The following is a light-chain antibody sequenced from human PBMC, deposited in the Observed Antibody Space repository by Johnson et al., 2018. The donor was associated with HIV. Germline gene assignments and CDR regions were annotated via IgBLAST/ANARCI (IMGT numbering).Light chain of an antibody. CDR3: GTWYSSLMTVYV. Sequence: QSVLTQPPSVSAAPGQKVTVSCSGSSSNVGNNYVYWYQHLPRTAPKLLIYDNDKRPLGIPDRFSGSKSGTSATLGITGLQTGDEADYYCGTWYSSLMTVYVFGTPTKVSVL. CDR2: DND. CDR1: SSNVGNNY. V-gene: IGLV1-51*01. J-gene: IGLJ1*01.